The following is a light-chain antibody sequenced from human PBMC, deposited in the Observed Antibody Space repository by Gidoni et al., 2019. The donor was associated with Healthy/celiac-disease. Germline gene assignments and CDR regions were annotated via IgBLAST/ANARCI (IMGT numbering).Light chain of an antibody. CDR3: QQYYSYPQT. CDR2: AAS. CDR1: LGISSY. J-gene: IGKJ1*01. V-gene: IGKV1-8*01. Sequence: AIRMTQSPSSFSASTGDRVTITCRASLGISSYLAWYQQKPGKAPKLLIYAASTWQSRVPSRFSGSGSGTDFTLTISCLQSEDFATYYCQQYYSYPQTFGQETKVEIK.